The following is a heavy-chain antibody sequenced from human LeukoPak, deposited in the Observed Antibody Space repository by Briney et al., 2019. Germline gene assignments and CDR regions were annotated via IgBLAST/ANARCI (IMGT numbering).Heavy chain of an antibody. D-gene: IGHD3-10*01. J-gene: IGHJ5*02. CDR3: GREGGSGESFFPP. CDR1: GYSFTNYW. CDR2: IYPDDSDT. Sequence: GDSLKISCKGSGYSFTNYWIGWVRQMPGKGLELMGIIYPDDSDTRYSPSFEGQVTITVDKSINTASLQGSSLKASDSAIYYWGREGGSGESFFPPGGKGPLVTVSP. V-gene: IGHV5-51*01.